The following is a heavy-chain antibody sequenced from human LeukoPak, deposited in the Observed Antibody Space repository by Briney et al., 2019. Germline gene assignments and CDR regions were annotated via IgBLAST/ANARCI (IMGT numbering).Heavy chain of an antibody. CDR2: INPNSGGR. V-gene: IGHV1-2*02. J-gene: IGHJ4*02. CDR3: ARDSDFDAPDY. D-gene: IGHD4/OR15-4a*01. Sequence: ASVKVSCKASGYSFTGYYMHWVRQAPGQGLEWMGWINPNSGGRHYAQKFQGRVTMTRHMSISTAHIELTSLTSDDTAVYYCARDSDFDAPDYWGQGTLVTVSS. CDR1: GYSFTGYY.